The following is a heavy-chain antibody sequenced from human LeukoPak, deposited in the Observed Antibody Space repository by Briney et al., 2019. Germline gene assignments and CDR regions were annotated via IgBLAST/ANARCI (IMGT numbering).Heavy chain of an antibody. CDR3: AKDQWRYYGSGSSGDP. V-gene: IGHV3-23*01. CDR2: ISGSGGST. Sequence: PGGSLRLSCAASGFTFSSYAMSWVRQAPGKGLEWVSAISGSGGSTYYADSVKGRFTISRDNSKNTLYLQMNSLRAEDTAVYYCAKDQWRYYGSGSSGDPWGQGTLVTVSS. J-gene: IGHJ5*02. D-gene: IGHD3-10*01. CDR1: GFTFSSYA.